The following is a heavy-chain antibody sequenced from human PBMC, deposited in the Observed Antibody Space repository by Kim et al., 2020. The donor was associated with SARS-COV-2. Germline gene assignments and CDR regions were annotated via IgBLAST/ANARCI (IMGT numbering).Heavy chain of an antibody. D-gene: IGHD3-10*01. V-gene: IGHV3-15*01. J-gene: IGHJ5*02. CDR3: TTDQWVYTMVRDNWFDP. CDR2: IKSKTDGGTT. Sequence: GGSLRLSCAASGFTFSNAWMSWVRQAPGKGLEWVGRIKSKTDGGTTDYAAPVKGRFTISRDDSKNTLYLQMNSLKTEDTAVYYCTTDQWVYTMVRDNWFDPWGQGTLVTVSS. CDR1: GFTFSNAW.